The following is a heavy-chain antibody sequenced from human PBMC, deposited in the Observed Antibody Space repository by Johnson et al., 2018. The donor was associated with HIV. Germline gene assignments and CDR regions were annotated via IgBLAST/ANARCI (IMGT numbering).Heavy chain of an antibody. CDR2: ISYDGNNT. J-gene: IGHJ3*02. Sequence: QVQLVESGGGVVQPGRSLRLSCAASGFTFSSYAMHWVRQAPGKGLEWVAVISYDGNNTYYADSVQGRVTISRDNSKNTLYLHMNSLIADDTAMYYCAKDKLKRTRGSDAFEIWCQGTRVTVSS. CDR1: GFTFSSYA. D-gene: IGHD2-15*01. V-gene: IGHV3-30-3*01. CDR3: AKDKLKRTRGSDAFEI.